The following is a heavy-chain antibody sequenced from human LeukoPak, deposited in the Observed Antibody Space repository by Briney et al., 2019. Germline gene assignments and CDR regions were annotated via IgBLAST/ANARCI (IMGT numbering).Heavy chain of an antibody. CDR3: ARDLLDHIAPYYYMDV. D-gene: IGHD6-13*01. V-gene: IGHV4-39*07. J-gene: IGHJ6*03. CDR1: GGSISRTSYY. Sequence: SETLSLTCAVSGGSISRTSYYWGWFRQPPGKGLEWVGSIYYSGSTYYNPALKSRVTISVDTSKNQFSLKLSSVTAADTAVYYCARDLLDHIAPYYYMDVWGKGTTVTVSS. CDR2: IYYSGST.